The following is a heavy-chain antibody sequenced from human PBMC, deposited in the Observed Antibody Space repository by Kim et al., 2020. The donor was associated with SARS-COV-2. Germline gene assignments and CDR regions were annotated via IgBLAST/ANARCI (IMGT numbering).Heavy chain of an antibody. V-gene: IGHV4-39*01. J-gene: IGHJ5*02. D-gene: IGHD2-15*01. CDR1: GGSISSSSYY. CDR2: IYYSGST. CDR3: ARGPAEGWFDP. Sequence: SETLSLTCTVSGGSISSSSYYWGWIRQPPGKGLEWIGSIYYSGSTYYNPSLKSRVTISVDTSKNQFSLKLSSVTAADTAVYYCARGPAEGWFDPWGQGTLVTVSS.